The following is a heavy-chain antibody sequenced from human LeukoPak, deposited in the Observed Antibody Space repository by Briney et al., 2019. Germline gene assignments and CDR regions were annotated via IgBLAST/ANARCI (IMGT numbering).Heavy chain of an antibody. Sequence: GGSLRLSCAASGFTFSGYAMSWVRQAPGKGLEWVSSISGRGDGQYYADSVKARFTISRDNSKNTLYLQMNGLRADDTAVYYCAKDRQWLVSRYFDYWGQGTLVTVSS. CDR1: GFTFSGYA. V-gene: IGHV3-23*01. CDR2: ISGRGDGQ. CDR3: AKDRQWLVSRYFDY. D-gene: IGHD6-19*01. J-gene: IGHJ4*02.